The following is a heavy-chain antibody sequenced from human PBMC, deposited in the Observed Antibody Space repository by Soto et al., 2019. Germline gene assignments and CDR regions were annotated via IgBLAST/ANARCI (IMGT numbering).Heavy chain of an antibody. CDR1: GGSISRYY. V-gene: IGHV4-59*01. D-gene: IGHD1-26*01. J-gene: IGHJ6*03. CDR3: ARDFGSSYFYYLDL. Sequence: PSGTLSLTCTVSGGSISRYYWSWIRQPPGKGLEWIGYIYYSGRTSSNPSLKSRVTISVDTSKNQCSLKLSSVPAANTAVYYCARDFGSSYFYYLDLWCHGTTFTVSS. CDR2: IYYSGRT.